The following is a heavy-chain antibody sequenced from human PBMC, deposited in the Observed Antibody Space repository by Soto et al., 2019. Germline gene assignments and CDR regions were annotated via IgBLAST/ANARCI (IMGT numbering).Heavy chain of an antibody. CDR3: ARGRYGEY. CDR1: GYAFTTYG. V-gene: IGHV1-18*01. J-gene: IGHJ4*02. D-gene: IGHD3-10*01. Sequence: QVHLVQSGAEVKKPGASVKVSCQGYGYAFTTYGITWVRQAPGQGLEWRGWISAHNGNTNYAQKLQGRVTVTRDTSTSTAYMELRSLRDDVTAVYYCARGRYGEYWGQGALVTVSA. CDR2: ISAHNGNT.